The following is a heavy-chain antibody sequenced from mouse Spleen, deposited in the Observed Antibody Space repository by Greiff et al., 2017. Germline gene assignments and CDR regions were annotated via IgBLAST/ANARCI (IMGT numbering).Heavy chain of an antibody. Sequence: VQLQQSGAELVRPGASVTLSCKASGYTFTDYEMHWVKQTPVHGLEWIGAIDPETGGTAYNQKFKGKALLTADKSSSTAYMELRSLTSEDSAVYYYTRRDYGSRGYWYFDVWGTGTTVTVSS. V-gene: IGHV1-15*01. J-gene: IGHJ1*03. CDR2: IDPETGGT. CDR1: GYTFTDYE. D-gene: IGHD1-1*01. CDR3: TRRDYGSRGYWYFDV.